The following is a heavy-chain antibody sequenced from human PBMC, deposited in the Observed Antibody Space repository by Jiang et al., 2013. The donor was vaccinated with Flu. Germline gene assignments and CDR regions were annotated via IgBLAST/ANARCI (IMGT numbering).Heavy chain of an antibody. Sequence: VQLLESGGGLVKPGGSLRLPCAASGFIFSDYQMGWIRQAPGKGLEWISYINTASYFIKYAGSVRGRFTVYRDNDNNLLFLQMTNLAAEDTAVYYCARELPDVRAFEFRGQGTLVTVSS. CDR3: ARELPDVRAFEF. J-gene: IGHJ1*01. CDR2: INTASYFI. D-gene: IGHD1-14*01. V-gene: IGHV3-11*05. CDR1: GFIFSDYQ.